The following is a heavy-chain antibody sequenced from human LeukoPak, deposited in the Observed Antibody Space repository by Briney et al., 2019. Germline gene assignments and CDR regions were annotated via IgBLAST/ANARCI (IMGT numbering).Heavy chain of an antibody. CDR2: ISAYNGNT. CDR3: ARDGEQWLVLQDAFDI. Sequence: ASVKVSCKASGYTFTSYGISWVRQAPGQGLEWMGWISAYNGNTNYAQKLQGRVTMTTDTSTSTAYMELRSLRSDDTAVYYCARDGEQWLVLQDAFDIWGQGTMVTVSS. D-gene: IGHD6-19*01. CDR1: GYTFTSYG. J-gene: IGHJ3*02. V-gene: IGHV1-18*01.